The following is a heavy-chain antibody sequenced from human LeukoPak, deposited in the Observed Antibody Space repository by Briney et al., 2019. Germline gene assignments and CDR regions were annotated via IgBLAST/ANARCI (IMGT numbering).Heavy chain of an antibody. CDR1: GVTFSSYE. CDR2: ISSSGSTI. J-gene: IGHJ6*03. V-gene: IGHV3-48*03. CDR3: ARYHYYYFMDV. Sequence: GGSLRLSCAASGVTFSSYEMSWVRQAAGKGLEWASYISSSGSTIYYADPVKGRFTISRENAKNSLYMQMNRLRAEDTAVYYCARYHYYYFMDVWGKGTTVTVSS.